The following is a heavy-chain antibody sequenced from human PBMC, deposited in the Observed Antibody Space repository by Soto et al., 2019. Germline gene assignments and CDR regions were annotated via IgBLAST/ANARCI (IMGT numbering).Heavy chain of an antibody. V-gene: IGHV3-53*04. Sequence: EVQLVESGGGLAQPGGSLRLSCAASGFTVSSNYMSWVRQAPGKGLEWVSVIYSGGSTYYADSVKGRFTISRHNSKNTLYLQMNSLRAEDTAVYYCARAPEGYDSSGYYRYWGQGTLVTVSS. CDR1: GFTVSSNY. CDR3: ARAPEGYDSSGYYRY. J-gene: IGHJ4*02. D-gene: IGHD3-22*01. CDR2: IYSGGST.